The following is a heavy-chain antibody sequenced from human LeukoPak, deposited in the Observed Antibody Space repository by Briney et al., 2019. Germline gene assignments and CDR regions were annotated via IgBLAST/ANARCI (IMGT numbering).Heavy chain of an antibody. V-gene: IGHV3-21*01. D-gene: IGHD3-10*02. CDR3: AELGITMIGGV. J-gene: IGHJ6*04. CDR1: GFTFSSYS. Sequence: NPGGSLRLSCAASGFTFSSYSMNWVRQAPGKGLEWVSFISTSSSYIHNADSVKGRFTISRDNAKNSLYLQMNSLRAEDTAVYYCAELGITMIGGVWGKGTTVTISS. CDR2: ISTSSSYI.